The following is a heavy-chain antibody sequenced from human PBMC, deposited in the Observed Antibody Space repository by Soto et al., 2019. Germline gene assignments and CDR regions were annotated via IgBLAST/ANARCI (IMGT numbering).Heavy chain of an antibody. V-gene: IGHV1-69*02. CDR3: ARHNYDSSGYYHYYYGMDV. Sequence: VKVSCKASGGTFSSYTISWVRQAPGQGLEWMGRIIPILGIANYAQKFQGRVTITADKSMSTAYMELSSLRSEDTAVYYCARHNYDSSGYYHYYYGMDVWGQGTTVTVSS. J-gene: IGHJ6*02. CDR2: IIPILGIA. D-gene: IGHD3-22*01. CDR1: GGTFSSYT.